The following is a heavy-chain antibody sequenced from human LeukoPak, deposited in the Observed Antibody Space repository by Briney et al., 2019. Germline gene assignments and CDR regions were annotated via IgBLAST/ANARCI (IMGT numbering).Heavy chain of an antibody. V-gene: IGHV4-59*01. CDR3: ARDIVGADYFDY. J-gene: IGHJ4*02. D-gene: IGHD1-26*01. CDR1: GGSISSDF. Sequence: PSETLSLTCTVSGGSISSDFWSWIRQPPGKGLEWIGYIYYSGSTNYNPSLKSRVTISVDTSKNQFSLKLSSVTAADTAVYYCARDIVGADYFDYWGQGTLVTVSS. CDR2: IYYSGST.